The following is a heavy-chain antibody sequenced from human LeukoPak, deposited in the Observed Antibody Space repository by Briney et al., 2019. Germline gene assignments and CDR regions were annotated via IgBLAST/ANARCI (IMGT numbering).Heavy chain of an antibody. CDR2: IYSGGST. Sequence: GGSLRLSCAASGFTVSSNYMSWVRQAPGKGLEWVSVIYSGGSTYYADSVKGRFTISRDNSKNTLYLQMNSLRAEDTAVYYCARGSSSGSHGFDPWGQGTLVTVSS. J-gene: IGHJ5*02. CDR3: ARGSSSGSHGFDP. V-gene: IGHV3-53*01. CDR1: GFTVSSNY. D-gene: IGHD6-19*01.